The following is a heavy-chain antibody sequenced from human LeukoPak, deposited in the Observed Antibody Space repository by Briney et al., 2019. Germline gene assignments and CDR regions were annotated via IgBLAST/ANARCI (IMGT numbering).Heavy chain of an antibody. CDR2: FDPEDGET. Sequence: EASVKVSCKVSGYTLTELSMHWVRQAPGKGLEWMGGFDPEDGETIYAQKFQGRVTMTEDTSTDTAYMELSSLRSEDTAVYYCATSHDYGGPYYFDYWGQGTLVTVSS. V-gene: IGHV1-24*01. D-gene: IGHD4/OR15-4a*01. J-gene: IGHJ4*02. CDR1: GYTLTELS. CDR3: ATSHDYGGPYYFDY.